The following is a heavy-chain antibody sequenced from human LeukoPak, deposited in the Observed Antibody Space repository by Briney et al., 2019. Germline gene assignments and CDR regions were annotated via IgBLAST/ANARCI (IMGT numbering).Heavy chain of an antibody. D-gene: IGHD2-15*01. Sequence: GRSLRLSCAPSGSTFSSYGMSWVRQAAGEGMEWVSTISGSGGSTYYADSVKGRFTISRDNSKNTLYLQMNSLRAEYTAVYHCAKGGTTEWYYYMDGCGKGTTVTASS. CDR1: GSTFSSYG. V-gene: IGHV3-23*01. J-gene: IGHJ6*03. CDR2: ISGSGGST. CDR3: AKGGTTEWYYYMDG.